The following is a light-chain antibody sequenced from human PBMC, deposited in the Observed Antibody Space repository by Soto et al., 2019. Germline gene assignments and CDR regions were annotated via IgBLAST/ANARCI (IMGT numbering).Light chain of an antibody. CDR3: QQRSNSFT. CDR2: DAS. V-gene: IGKV3-11*01. J-gene: IGKJ2*01. Sequence: EIVLTQSPVTLSLSPGESATLSCRASQSVSSSLAWYQQKPGQALRLLIYDASNRATGIPARFSGSGSGTDFTLTISSLEPEDFAVYYCQQRSNSFTFGQGTKLEIK. CDR1: QSVSSS.